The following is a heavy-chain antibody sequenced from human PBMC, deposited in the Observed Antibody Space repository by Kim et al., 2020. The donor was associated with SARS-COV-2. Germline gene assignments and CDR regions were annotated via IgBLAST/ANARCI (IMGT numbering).Heavy chain of an antibody. CDR2: INPSGGST. J-gene: IGHJ4*02. D-gene: IGHD3-10*01. Sequence: ASVKVSCKASGYTFTSYYMHWVRQAPGQGLEWMGIINPSGGSTSYAQKFQGRVTMTRDTSTSTVYMELSSLRSEDTAVYYCARDNPSLWFGEPFDYWGQGTLVTVSS. CDR1: GYTFTSYY. V-gene: IGHV1-46*01. CDR3: ARDNPSLWFGEPFDY.